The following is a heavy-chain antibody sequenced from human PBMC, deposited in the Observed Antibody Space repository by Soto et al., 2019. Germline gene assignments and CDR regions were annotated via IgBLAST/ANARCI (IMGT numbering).Heavy chain of an antibody. V-gene: IGHV4-34*01. CDR2: INHSGST. CDR1: GGSFSGYY. CDR3: ARGTGGSGWYIWFDP. J-gene: IGHJ5*02. D-gene: IGHD6-13*01. Sequence: QVQLQQWGAGLLKPSETLSLTCAVYGGSFSGYYWSWIRQPPGKGLEWIGEINHSGSTNYNPSLKSRVTISVDTSKNQFSLKLSSVTAADTAVYYCARGTGGSGWYIWFDPWGQGTLVTVSS.